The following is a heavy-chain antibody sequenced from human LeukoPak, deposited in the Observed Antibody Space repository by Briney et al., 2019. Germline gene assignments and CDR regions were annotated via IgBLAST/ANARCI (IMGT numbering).Heavy chain of an antibody. CDR3: ARRVRSADHRCDF. CDR2: IYHSGST. J-gene: IGHJ4*02. V-gene: IGHV4-38-2*02. Sequence: SETLSLTCTVSGYSLSTGYYWGWIRQPPGKGLEWIGSIYHSGSTYYNPSLRSRVTISVDTSKNQFSLKLSSVIAADTAVYYCARRVRSADHRCDFWGQGTLVTVSS. D-gene: IGHD1-14*01. CDR1: GYSLSTGYY.